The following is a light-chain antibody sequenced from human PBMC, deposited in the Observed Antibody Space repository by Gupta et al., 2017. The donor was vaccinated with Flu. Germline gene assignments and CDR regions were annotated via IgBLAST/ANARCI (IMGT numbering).Light chain of an antibody. CDR3: RLWETINNVV. Sequence: SGNTACIGRSRNGGGKNDVYWYQQKPGKAPKLMMCDGSKRPSGVPERFSGSKSGNTASLTVCGVQAEDEADYFCRLWETINNVVFGGGTKLTVL. J-gene: IGLJ2*01. V-gene: IGLV2-8*01. CDR1: SRNGGGKND. CDR2: DGS.